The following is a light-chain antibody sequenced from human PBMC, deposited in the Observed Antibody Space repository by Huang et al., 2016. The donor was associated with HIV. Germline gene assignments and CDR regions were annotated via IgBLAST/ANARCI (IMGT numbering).Light chain of an antibody. CDR3: QQTYSAPVT. V-gene: IGKV1-39*01. Sequence: DIQVTQSPSSLSASVGDRVTITCRTIQRISSHLSWYQQKIGKGPKLLIYSSTVLQSGVPSRFTGSGSGTDFTLTINSLQPEDFATYYCQQTYSAPVTFGGGTRVEIK. CDR1: QRISSH. J-gene: IGKJ4*01. CDR2: SST.